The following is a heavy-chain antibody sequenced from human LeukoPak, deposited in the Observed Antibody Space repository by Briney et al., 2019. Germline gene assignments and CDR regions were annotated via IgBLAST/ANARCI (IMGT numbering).Heavy chain of an antibody. V-gene: IGHV1-2*04. D-gene: IGHD1-1*01. CDR1: GGTFSSYA. J-gene: IGHJ4*02. Sequence: ASVKVSCKASGGTFSSYAISWVRQAPGQGLEWMGWINPNSGGTNYAQKFQGWVTMTRDTSISTAYMELSRLRSDDTAVYYCARDRDGTTFEVDYWGQGTLVTVSS. CDR2: INPNSGGT. CDR3: ARDRDGTTFEVDY.